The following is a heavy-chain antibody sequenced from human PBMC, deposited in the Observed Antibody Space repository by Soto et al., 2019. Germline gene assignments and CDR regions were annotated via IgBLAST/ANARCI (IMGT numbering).Heavy chain of an antibody. V-gene: IGHV1-69*13. CDR2: IIPIFGTA. J-gene: IGHJ6*02. CDR1: GGTFSSYA. D-gene: IGHD4-17*01. CDR3: ARDQFYGAHYYYGMDV. Sequence: ASVKVSCKACGGTFSSYASSWVRQAPGQGLEWMGGIIPIFGTANYAQKFQGRVTITADESTSTAYMELSSLRSEDTAVYYCARDQFYGAHYYYGMDVWGQGTTVTVSS.